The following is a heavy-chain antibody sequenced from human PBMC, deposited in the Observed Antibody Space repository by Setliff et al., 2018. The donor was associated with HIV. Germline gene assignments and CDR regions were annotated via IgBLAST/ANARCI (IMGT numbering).Heavy chain of an antibody. CDR3: ARGRDKYGPIDY. D-gene: IGHD3-10*01. CDR2: IQYSGST. J-gene: IGHJ4*02. CDR1: GGSISSSY. V-gene: IGHV4-59*01. Sequence: PSETLSLTCTVSGGSISSSYWTWTRQPPGKGLEWIGNIQYSGSTNYNPSLKSRVTISVDTSGSQFSLKLSSVTAADTAVYYCARGRDKYGPIDYWGQGTLVTVSS.